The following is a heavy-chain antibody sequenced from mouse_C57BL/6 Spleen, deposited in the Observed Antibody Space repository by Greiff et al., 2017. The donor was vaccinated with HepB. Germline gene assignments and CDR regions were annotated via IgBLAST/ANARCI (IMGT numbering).Heavy chain of an antibody. V-gene: IGHV5-4*01. Sequence: EVMLVESGGGLVKPGGSLKLSCAASGFTFSSYAMSWVRQTPEKRLEWVATISDGGSYTYYPDNVKGRFTISRDNAKNNLYLQMSHLKSEDTAMYYGAREKGIVYAMDYWGQGTSVTVSS. J-gene: IGHJ4*01. CDR2: ISDGGSYT. CDR1: GFTFSSYA. CDR3: AREKGIVYAMDY.